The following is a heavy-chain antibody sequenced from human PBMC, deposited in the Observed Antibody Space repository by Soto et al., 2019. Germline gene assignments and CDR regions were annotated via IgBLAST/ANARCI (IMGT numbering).Heavy chain of an antibody. J-gene: IGHJ4*02. Sequence: PSETLSLTCTVSGGSISSGDYYGSWIRQPPGKSLEWIGYIYYSGSTYYNPSLKSRVTISVDTSKNQFSLKLSSVTAADTAVYYCAREISSSAEFDYWGQGTLVTVSS. CDR3: AREISSSAEFDY. CDR1: GGSISSGDYY. CDR2: IYYSGST. D-gene: IGHD6-6*01. V-gene: IGHV4-30-4*01.